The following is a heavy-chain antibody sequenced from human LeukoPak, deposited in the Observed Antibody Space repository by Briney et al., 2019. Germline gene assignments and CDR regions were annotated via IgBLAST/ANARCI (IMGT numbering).Heavy chain of an antibody. Sequence: TSETLSLTCTVSGGSISSYYWSWIRQPAGKGLEWIGRIYTSGSTNYNPSLKSRVTMSVDTSKNQFSLKLSSVTAADTAVYYCARTTTYYYYYYMDVWGKGTTVTVSS. D-gene: IGHD4-11*01. J-gene: IGHJ6*03. V-gene: IGHV4-4*07. CDR1: GGSISSYY. CDR2: IYTSGST. CDR3: ARTTTYYYYYYMDV.